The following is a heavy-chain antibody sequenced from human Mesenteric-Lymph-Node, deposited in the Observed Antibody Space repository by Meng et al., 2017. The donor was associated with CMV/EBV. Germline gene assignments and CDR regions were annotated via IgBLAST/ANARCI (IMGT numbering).Heavy chain of an antibody. J-gene: IGHJ3*01. CDR2: INTGNGNT. CDR1: GYTFTKDA. Sequence: QFNLVQSGAEVKNPGASVTVSCKASGYTFTKDAMHWVRQAPGQRPEWMGWINTGNGNTKYSQKFQDRVTFSRNTSASTVYMELSSLRSEDTAVYYCSRGGRPLWFVWGQGTVVTVSS. V-gene: IGHV1-3*04. CDR3: SRGGRPLWFV. D-gene: IGHD3-10*01.